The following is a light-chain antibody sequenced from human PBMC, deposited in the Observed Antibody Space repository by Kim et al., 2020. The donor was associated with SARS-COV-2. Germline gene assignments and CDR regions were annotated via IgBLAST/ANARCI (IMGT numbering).Light chain of an antibody. CDR1: QAINDY. CDR2: AAS. V-gene: IGKV1-16*01. Sequence: SVEDSITITCRASQAINDYLAWFQQKPGRAPKYLIHAASSLQSGVPSRFSGSGSGTDFSLTIHTVQPEDFATYYCQQYKTYPFTFGPGTKVDIK. CDR3: QQYKTYPFT. J-gene: IGKJ3*01.